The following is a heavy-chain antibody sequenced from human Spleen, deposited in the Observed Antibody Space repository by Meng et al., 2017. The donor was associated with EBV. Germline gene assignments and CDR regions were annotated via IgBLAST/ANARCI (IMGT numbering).Heavy chain of an antibody. CDR3: AREVAPATTGENFAY. D-gene: IGHD2-2*01. CDR1: GGSVTSHSYY. CDR2: IYSSGSTKYNT. Sequence: QVQLQESGPGLVKPSGXLSLTCXVSGGSVTSHSYYWSWIRQPPGNELEWIGNIYSSGSTKYNTNYNPSHKSRVTISVDTSKNQFSLTLKSVSAADTAVYYCAREVAPATTGENFAYWGQGTLVTVSS. V-gene: IGHV4-61*01. J-gene: IGHJ4*02.